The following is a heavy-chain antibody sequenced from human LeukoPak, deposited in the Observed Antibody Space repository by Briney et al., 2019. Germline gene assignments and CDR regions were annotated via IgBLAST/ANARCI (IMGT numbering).Heavy chain of an antibody. V-gene: IGHV4-39*01. CDR3: ARRLRLGELSFNDY. J-gene: IGHJ4*02. CDR1: GGSISSSSYY. CDR2: IYYSGST. Sequence: SETLSLTCTVSGGSISSSSYYWGWIRQPPGKGLEWIGSIYYSGSTYYNPSLKSRVTISVGTSKNQFSLKLSSVTAADTAVYYCARRLRLGELSFNDYWGQGTLVTVSS. D-gene: IGHD3-16*02.